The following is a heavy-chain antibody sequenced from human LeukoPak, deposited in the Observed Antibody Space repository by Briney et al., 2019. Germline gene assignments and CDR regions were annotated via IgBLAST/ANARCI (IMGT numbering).Heavy chain of an antibody. J-gene: IGHJ2*01. CDR3: ARGYSCNYRYFDL. V-gene: IGHV4-61*02. D-gene: IGHD1-1*01. CDR2: IYTSGST. CDR1: GGSISSGSYY. Sequence: SQTLSLTCTVSGGSISSGSYYWSWIRQPAGKGLEWIGRIYTSGSTNCNPSLKSRVTISVDTSKNQFSLKLSSVTAADTAVYYCARGYSCNYRYFDLWGRGTLVTVSS.